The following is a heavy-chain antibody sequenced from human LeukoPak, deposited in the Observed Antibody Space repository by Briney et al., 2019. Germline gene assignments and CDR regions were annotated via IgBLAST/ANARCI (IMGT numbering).Heavy chain of an antibody. CDR3: ARSGRGIYYYFDL. J-gene: IGHJ4*02. D-gene: IGHD1-26*01. CDR2: ISGSNGNT. V-gene: IGHV1-18*01. CDR1: GYPFTRYG. Sequence: ASVRVSCRSSGYPFTRYGISWVRQAPAQGLEWIGWISGSNGNTKYTLKFQGRVTMTADTSTGTAYMDLTNLRFDDTAVYFCARSGRGIYYYFDLWGQGTLVTVSS.